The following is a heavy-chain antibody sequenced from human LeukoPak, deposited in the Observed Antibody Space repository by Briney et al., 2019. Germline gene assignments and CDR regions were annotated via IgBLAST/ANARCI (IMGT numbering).Heavy chain of an antibody. J-gene: IGHJ4*02. V-gene: IGHV4-59*12. Sequence: SETLSLTCTVSGGSISSYYWSWIRQPPGKGLEWIGYIYYSGSTNYNPSLKSRVTISVDTSKNQFSLKLSSVTAADTAVYYCARGGYRMVAATRYYFDYWGQGTLVTVSS. CDR1: GGSISSYY. D-gene: IGHD2-15*01. CDR2: IYYSGST. CDR3: ARGGYRMVAATRYYFDY.